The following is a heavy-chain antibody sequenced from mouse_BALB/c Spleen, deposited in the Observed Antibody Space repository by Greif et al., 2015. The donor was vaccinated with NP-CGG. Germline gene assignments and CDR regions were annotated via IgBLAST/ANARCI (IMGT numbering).Heavy chain of an antibody. J-gene: IGHJ2*01. CDR3: SRQNYRCLDY. D-gene: IGHD2-14*01. CDR1: GFTFSSYG. V-gene: IGHV5-6*01. Sequence: EVMLVESGGDLVKPGGSLKLSCAASGFTFSSYGMSWVRQTPDKRLEWVATISSGGSYTYYPDSVKGRFTISRDNAKNTLYLQMSSLKAEDTAMYYWSRQNYRCLDYWGQGTTLTVSS. CDR2: ISSGGSYT.